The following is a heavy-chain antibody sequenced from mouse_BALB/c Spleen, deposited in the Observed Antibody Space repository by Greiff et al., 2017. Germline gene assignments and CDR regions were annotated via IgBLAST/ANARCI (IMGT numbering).Heavy chain of an antibody. D-gene: IGHD2-14*01. V-gene: IGHV1-80*01. CDR3: ARWGVRRAWFAY. Sequence: LEESGAELVRPGSSVKISCKASGYAFSSYWMNWVKQRPGQGLEWIGQIYPGDGDTNYNGKFKGKATLTADKSSSTAYMQLSSLTSEDSAVYFCARWGVRRAWFAYWGQGTLVTVSA. CDR2: IYPGDGDT. J-gene: IGHJ3*01. CDR1: GYAFSSYW.